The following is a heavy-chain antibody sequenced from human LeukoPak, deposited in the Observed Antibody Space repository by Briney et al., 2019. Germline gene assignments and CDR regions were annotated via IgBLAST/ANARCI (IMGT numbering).Heavy chain of an antibody. J-gene: IGHJ3*02. CDR2: INPSGGST. V-gene: IGHV1-46*01. CDR1: GYTFTGYY. Sequence: ASVKVSCKASGYTFTGYYMHWVRQAPGQGLEWMGIINPSGGSTSYAQKFQGRVTMTRDTSTSTVYMELSSLRSEDTAVYYCASTSDTYYYDSSGYQGLDAFDIWGQGTMVTVSS. CDR3: ASTSDTYYYDSSGYQGLDAFDI. D-gene: IGHD3-22*01.